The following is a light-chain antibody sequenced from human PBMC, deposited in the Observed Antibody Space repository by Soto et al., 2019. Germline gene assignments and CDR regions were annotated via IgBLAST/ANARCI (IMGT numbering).Light chain of an antibody. CDR1: QSVSNK. V-gene: IGKV3-15*01. CDR3: QQQYEWVT. CDR2: DAT. J-gene: IGKJ4*01. Sequence: EIVMTQSPATLSVSPGETATLSCRASQSVSNKLVWYQQKPGQAPRLLIYDATTRATGIPARFSGSGSGTEFTLIISSLQSEDFAVYYCQQQYEWVTFGGGTKVEI.